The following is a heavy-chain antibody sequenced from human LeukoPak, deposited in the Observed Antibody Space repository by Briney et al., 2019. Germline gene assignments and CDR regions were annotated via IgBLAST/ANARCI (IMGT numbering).Heavy chain of an antibody. V-gene: IGHV4-59*12. Sequence: SETLSLTCTVSGGSISTYYWSWIRQPPGKGLEGIGYIYYSGSTNYNPSLKSRVTISVDTSKNQFSLKLSSVTAADTAVYYCARGRPSYYDSSGSAEDYWGQGTLVTVSS. CDR1: GGSISTYY. D-gene: IGHD3-22*01. CDR2: IYYSGST. CDR3: ARGRPSYYDSSGSAEDY. J-gene: IGHJ4*02.